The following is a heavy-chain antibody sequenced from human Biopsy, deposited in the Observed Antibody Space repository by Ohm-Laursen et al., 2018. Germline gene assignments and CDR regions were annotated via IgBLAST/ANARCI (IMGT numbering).Heavy chain of an antibody. Sequence: SDTLSLTCTVSGDSISSDYWSWIRQPPGKGLEWIGHISYTGYASYNASLKSRVTISVDTSRNHFSLRLSSLTAADTAVYYCARGSNDFGGLYFPRWGQGTLLTVSS. CDR1: GDSISSDY. CDR2: ISYTGYA. V-gene: IGHV4-59*07. J-gene: IGHJ4*02. CDR3: ARGSNDFGGLYFPR. D-gene: IGHD4-23*01.